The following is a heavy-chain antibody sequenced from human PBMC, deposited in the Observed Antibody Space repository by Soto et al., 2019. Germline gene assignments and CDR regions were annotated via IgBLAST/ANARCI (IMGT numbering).Heavy chain of an antibody. J-gene: IGHJ4*02. CDR3: ARDTDNFFDY. V-gene: IGHV3-30-3*01. CDR2: ISYDGSNK. Sequence: VQLVESGGGVVQPGRSLRLSCAASGFTFSSYAMHWVRQAPGKGLEWVAVISYDGSNKYYADSVKGRFTISRDNSKNTLYLQMNTLRADDTCVYYCARDTDNFFDYWGQGTLVTVSS. CDR1: GFTFSSYA.